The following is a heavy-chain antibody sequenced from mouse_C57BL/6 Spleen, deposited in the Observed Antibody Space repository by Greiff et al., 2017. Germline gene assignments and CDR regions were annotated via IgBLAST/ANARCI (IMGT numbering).Heavy chain of an antibody. CDR2: IDPSDSYT. J-gene: IGHJ2*01. CDR1: GYTFTSYW. CDR3: ARGSMVTTGGYYFDY. Sequence: QVQLQQPGAELVRPGTSVKLSCKASGYTFTSYWMHWVKQRPGQGLEWIGVIDPSDSYTNYNQKFKGKATLTVDTSASTAYMQLSSLTSEDSAVYYCARGSMVTTGGYYFDYWGQGTTLTVSA. D-gene: IGHD2-2*01. V-gene: IGHV1-59*01.